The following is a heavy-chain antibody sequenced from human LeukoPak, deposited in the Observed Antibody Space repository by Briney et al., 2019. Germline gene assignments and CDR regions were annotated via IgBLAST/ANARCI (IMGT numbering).Heavy chain of an antibody. D-gene: IGHD4-17*01. V-gene: IGHV4-34*01. CDR1: GGSFSGYY. Sequence: SETLSLTCAVYGGSFSGYYWSWIRQPPGKGLEWIGEINHSGSTNYNPSLKSRVTISVDTSKNQFSLNLASVTAADTAVYYCARASDNDDYSLDYFYYMDVWGEGTTVTVSS. CDR3: ARASDNDDYSLDYFYYMDV. J-gene: IGHJ6*03. CDR2: INHSGST.